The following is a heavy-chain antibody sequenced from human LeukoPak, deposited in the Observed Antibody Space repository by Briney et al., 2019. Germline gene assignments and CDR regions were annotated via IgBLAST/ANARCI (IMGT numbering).Heavy chain of an antibody. CDR2: ISDDGRNK. V-gene: IGHV3-30*18. CDR3: AKDRETTASGTFDY. D-gene: IGHD6-13*01. Sequence: GGSLRLSCAASGFTFNNYGMHYVRQAPGKGLEWVAVISDDGRNKNYADSVKGRFTISRDNSNNTLYLQMNSMRAEDTGVYYCAKDRETTASGTFDYWGQGTLVTVSS. J-gene: IGHJ4*02. CDR1: GFTFNNYG.